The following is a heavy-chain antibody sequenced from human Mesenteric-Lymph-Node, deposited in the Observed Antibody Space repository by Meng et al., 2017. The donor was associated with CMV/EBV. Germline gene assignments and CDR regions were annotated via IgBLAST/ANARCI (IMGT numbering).Heavy chain of an antibody. Sequence: SETLSLTCTVSGGSISSSSYYWGWIRQPPGKGLEWIGYIYYSGSANYNPSLKSRVTISIDTSKNQFSLKLGSVTAADTAVYYCARGGTILGDVVAFAPWGQGTRVTVSS. V-gene: IGHV4-61*05. CDR3: ARGGTILGDVVAFAP. CDR2: IYYSGSA. D-gene: IGHD3-3*01. CDR1: GGSISSSSYY. J-gene: IGHJ5*02.